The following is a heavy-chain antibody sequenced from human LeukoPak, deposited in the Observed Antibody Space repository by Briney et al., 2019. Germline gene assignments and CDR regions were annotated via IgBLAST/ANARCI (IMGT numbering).Heavy chain of an antibody. Sequence: GGSLRLSCAASGFTFSSYAMSWVRQAPGKGLEWVSSISGSGGYIYYADSVKGRFTISRDNAKNSLYLQMNSLRAEDTAVYYCARADLYAGNSPPYYYYYGMDVWGQGTTVTVSS. V-gene: IGHV3-21*01. CDR1: GFTFSSYA. D-gene: IGHD6-13*01. CDR2: ISGSGGYI. J-gene: IGHJ6*02. CDR3: ARADLYAGNSPPYYYYYGMDV.